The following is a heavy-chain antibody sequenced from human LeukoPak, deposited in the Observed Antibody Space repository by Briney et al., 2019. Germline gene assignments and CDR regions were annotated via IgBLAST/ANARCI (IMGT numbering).Heavy chain of an antibody. CDR1: GFTFSSYS. V-gene: IGHV3-48*01. D-gene: IGHD6-13*01. J-gene: IGHJ5*02. CDR3: ARDAGSSWYSNWFDP. CDR2: ISSSSSTI. Sequence: PGGSLRLSCAASGFTFSSYSMNWVRQVPGKGLEWVSYISSSSSTIYYADSVRGRFTISRDNAKNSLYLQMNSLRAEDTAVYYCARDAGSSWYSNWFDPWGQGTLVTVSS.